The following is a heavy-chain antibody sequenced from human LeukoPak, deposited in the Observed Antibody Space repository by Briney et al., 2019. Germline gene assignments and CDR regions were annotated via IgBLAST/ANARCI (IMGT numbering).Heavy chain of an antibody. CDR2: IYYSGST. CDR3: ARYYQYYDILTGYYTVAIRGWFDP. V-gene: IGHV4-59*01. J-gene: IGHJ5*02. CDR1: GGSISSYY. Sequence: SETLSLTCTVSGGSISSYYWSWIRQPPGKGLEWIGYIYYSGSTNYNPSPKSRVTISVDTSKNQFSLKLSSVTAADTAVYYCARYYQYYDILTGYYTVAIRGWFDPWGQGTLVTVSS. D-gene: IGHD3-9*01.